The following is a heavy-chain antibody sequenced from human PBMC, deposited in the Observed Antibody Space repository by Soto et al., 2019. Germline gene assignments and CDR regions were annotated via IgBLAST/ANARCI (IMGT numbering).Heavy chain of an antibody. V-gene: IGHV4-4*02. J-gene: IGHJ2*01. CDR1: GASISSSHW. CDR2: IYHSGST. D-gene: IGHD4-4*01. Sequence: QVQLQESGPGLVKPSGTLSLTCAVSGASISSSHWWSWVRQPPGKGLEWIGEIYHSGSTYYNASLKSRVAISLDKSKNQFSLKLRSVTAADTAVYYCVRKDYSDWFFDLWGRGTLVTVSS. CDR3: VRKDYSDWFFDL.